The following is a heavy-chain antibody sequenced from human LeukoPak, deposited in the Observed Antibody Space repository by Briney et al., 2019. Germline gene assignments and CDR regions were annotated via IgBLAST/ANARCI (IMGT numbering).Heavy chain of an antibody. D-gene: IGHD3-22*01. CDR3: AKGPKPGYYDSSGSTGDAFDI. J-gene: IGHJ3*02. V-gene: IGHV3-7*03. Sequence: GGSLRLSCAASGFTFSSYWMSWVRQAPGKGLEWVANIKQDGSEKYYVDSVKGRFTISRDNSKNTLYLQMNSLRAEDTAVYYCAKGPKPGYYDSSGSTGDAFDIWGQGTMVTVSS. CDR1: GFTFSSYW. CDR2: IKQDGSEK.